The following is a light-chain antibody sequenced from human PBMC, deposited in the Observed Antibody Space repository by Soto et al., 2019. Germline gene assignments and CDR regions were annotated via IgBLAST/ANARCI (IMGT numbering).Light chain of an antibody. CDR2: GAS. V-gene: IGKV3-20*01. CDR1: QSVDSNY. Sequence: IVFTQSPGTLSVSPGERATLSCRASQSVDSNYLAWYQQKRGQAPRLLIYGASSRATGIPDRFSGSGSGTDFTLTIARVAPEDFAVYYCQQYGRSPRTFGQGTKVDVK. CDR3: QQYGRSPRT. J-gene: IGKJ1*01.